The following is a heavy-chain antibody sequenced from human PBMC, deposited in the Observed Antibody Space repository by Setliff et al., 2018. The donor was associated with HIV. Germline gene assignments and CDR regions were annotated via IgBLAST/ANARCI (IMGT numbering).Heavy chain of an antibody. CDR1: GYTFTSYA. V-gene: IGHV1-3*01. CDR2: INAGNGNT. J-gene: IGHJ3*02. D-gene: IGHD3-10*01. Sequence: ASVKVSCKASGYTFTSYAMHWVRQAPGQRLEWMGWINAGNGNTEYSQKFQGRVTITRDTLTSTAYVELRSLRSDDTAVYYCAGPRGDEAFDIWGQGTMVTVS. CDR3: AGPRGDEAFDI.